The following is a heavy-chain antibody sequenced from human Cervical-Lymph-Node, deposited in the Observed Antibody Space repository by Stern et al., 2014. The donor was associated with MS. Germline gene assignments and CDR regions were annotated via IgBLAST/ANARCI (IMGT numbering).Heavy chain of an antibody. Sequence: QLVQSGSELKEPGASVKVSCKASGYTLTNYPMNWVRQAPGQGLEWMGWINTNTGNSTYAQGFTGRFVFSLDTSVSTAHLHISSLKAEDTAVYYCARDFVDTAMITRSDYLDSWGQGTLVTVSS. CDR1: GYTLTNYP. CDR3: ARDFVDTAMITRSDYLDS. J-gene: IGHJ4*02. D-gene: IGHD5-18*01. V-gene: IGHV7-4-1*02. CDR2: INTNTGNS.